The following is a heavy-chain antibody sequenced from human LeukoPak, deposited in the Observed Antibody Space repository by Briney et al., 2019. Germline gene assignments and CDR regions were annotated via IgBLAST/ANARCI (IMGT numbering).Heavy chain of an antibody. J-gene: IGHJ6*02. CDR3: AKECSGGSCYSAGQYYYYGMDA. Sequence: GGSLRLSCSASGFTFSSYAMHWVRQAPGKGLEYVSAISSNGGSTYYADSVKGRFTISRDNSKNTLYLQMNSLRAEDTAVYYCAKECSGGSCYSAGQYYYYGMDAWGQGTTVTVSS. V-gene: IGHV3-64*04. D-gene: IGHD2-15*01. CDR1: GFTFSSYA. CDR2: ISSNGGST.